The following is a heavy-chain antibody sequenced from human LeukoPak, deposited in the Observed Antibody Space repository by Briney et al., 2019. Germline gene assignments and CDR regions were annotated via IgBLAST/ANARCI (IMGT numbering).Heavy chain of an antibody. CDR3: AKDLDTAMSNYFDY. CDR1: GFTFSSYG. D-gene: IGHD5-18*01. CDR2: ISYDGSNK. V-gene: IGHV3-30*18. J-gene: IGHJ4*02. Sequence: PGRSLRLSCAASGFTFSSYGMHWVRQAPGKGLEWVAVISYDGSNKYYADSVKGRFTISRDNSKNTLCLQMNSLRAEDTAVYYCAKDLDTAMSNYFDYWGQGILVTVSS.